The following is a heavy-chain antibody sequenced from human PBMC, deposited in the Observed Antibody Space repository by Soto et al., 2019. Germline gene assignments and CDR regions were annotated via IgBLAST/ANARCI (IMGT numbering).Heavy chain of an antibody. CDR2: IWWHVRDI. Sequence: QVQVVESGGGVVQPGRSLRLSCTASGFSFSDYVMHWVRQPPGKGLEWVAVIWWHVRDIFYEGSVKGRFTISRDNSKNTLYLQMNSLRVEDTAVYYCARDQGGQSGNFIFDNWGQGTLVTVSS. D-gene: IGHD1-26*01. V-gene: IGHV3-33*01. J-gene: IGHJ4*02. CDR1: GFSFSDYV. CDR3: ARDQGGQSGNFIFDN.